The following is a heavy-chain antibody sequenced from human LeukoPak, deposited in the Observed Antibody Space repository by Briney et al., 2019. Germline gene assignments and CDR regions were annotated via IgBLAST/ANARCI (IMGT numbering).Heavy chain of an antibody. CDR1: GYTFTSYG. J-gene: IGHJ4*02. V-gene: IGHV1-18*04. Sequence: ASVKVSCKASGYTFTSYGISWVRQAPGQGLEWMGWISAYNGNTNYAQKLQGRVTMTTDTSTSTAYMELRSLRSDDTAVYYCARDQGGYYYGSGSFNDQTNCDYWGQGTLVTVSS. D-gene: IGHD3-10*01. CDR2: ISAYNGNT. CDR3: ARDQGGYYYGSGSFNDQTNCDY.